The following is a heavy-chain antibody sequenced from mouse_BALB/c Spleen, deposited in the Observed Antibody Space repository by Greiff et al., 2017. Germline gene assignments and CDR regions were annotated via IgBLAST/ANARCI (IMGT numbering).Heavy chain of an antibody. CDR3: ARDPRSRGFDY. V-gene: IGHV3-6*02. Sequence: DVQLQESGPGLVKPSQSLSLTCSVTGYSITSGYYWNWIRQFPGNKLEWMGYISYDGSNNYNPSLKNRISITRDTSKNQFFLKLNSVTTEDTATYYCARDPRSRGFDYWGQGTTLTVSS. CDR2: ISYDGSN. CDR1: GYSITSGYY. J-gene: IGHJ2*01.